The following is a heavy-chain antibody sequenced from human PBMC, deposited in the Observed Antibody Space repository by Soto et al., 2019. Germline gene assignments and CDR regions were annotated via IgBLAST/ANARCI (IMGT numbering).Heavy chain of an antibody. CDR3: AHSRCGGDCLQSSSSHYYYGMDV. Sequence: QITLKESGPTLVRPTQTLTLTCTFSGFSLSTSGVGVGWIRQPPGKALEWLALIYWDDDKRYSPSLKSRLTITKDTSKNEFVLTMTNLDPVDTATYYCAHSRCGGDCLQSSSSHYYYGMDVWGQGTTVTVSS. CDR2: IYWDDDK. J-gene: IGHJ6*02. D-gene: IGHD2-21*02. V-gene: IGHV2-5*02. CDR1: GFSLSTSGVG.